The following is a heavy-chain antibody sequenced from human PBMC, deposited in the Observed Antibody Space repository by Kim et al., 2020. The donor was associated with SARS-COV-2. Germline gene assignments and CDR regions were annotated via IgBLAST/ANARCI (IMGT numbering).Heavy chain of an antibody. D-gene: IGHD2-21*01. V-gene: IGHV4-30-2*05. J-gene: IGHJ5*02. CDR3: AKMVGGGGWFDP. Sequence: YSNPSLKSRVTIATDTPKNQFSLKLNSVIAADTALYYCAKMVGGGGWFDPWGQGTLVIVSS.